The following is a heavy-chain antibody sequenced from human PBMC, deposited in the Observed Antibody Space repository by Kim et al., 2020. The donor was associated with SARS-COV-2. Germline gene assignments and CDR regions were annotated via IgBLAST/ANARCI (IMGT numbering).Heavy chain of an antibody. J-gene: IGHJ5*02. CDR1: GFTFSSYA. CDR2: ISYDGSDK. Sequence: GGSLRLSCAASGFTFSSYAMHWVRQAPGKGLEWVAVISYDGSDKYYADSVKGRFTISRDNSKNTLYLQMNSLRAEDTAVYYCARESRDYGDRWGWFDPWG. CDR3: ARESRDYGDRWGWFDP. V-gene: IGHV3-30*04. D-gene: IGHD4-17*01.